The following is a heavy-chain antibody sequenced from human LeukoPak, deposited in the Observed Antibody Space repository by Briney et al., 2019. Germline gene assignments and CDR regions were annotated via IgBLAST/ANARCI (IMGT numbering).Heavy chain of an antibody. Sequence: ASVKVSCKASGYTFTSYGISWVRQAPGQGLEWMGWISAYNGNTNYAQKLQGRVTMTTDTSTSTAYMELRSLRSDDTAVYYCARALRPDCSGGSCYLRSFYYYYYGTDVWGQGTTVTVSS. D-gene: IGHD2-15*01. CDR2: ISAYNGNT. V-gene: IGHV1-18*01. J-gene: IGHJ6*02. CDR3: ARALRPDCSGGSCYLRSFYYYYYGTDV. CDR1: GYTFTSYG.